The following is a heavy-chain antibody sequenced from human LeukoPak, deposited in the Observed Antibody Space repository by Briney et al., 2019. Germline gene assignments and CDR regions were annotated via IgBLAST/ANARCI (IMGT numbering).Heavy chain of an antibody. D-gene: IGHD1-26*01. CDR2: ISAYNGNT. CDR1: GYTFTNYG. J-gene: IGHJ4*02. CDR3: ARDLDQYSGRFGGFGHDF. V-gene: IGHV1-18*01. Sequence: ASVKVSCKASGYTFTNYGINWVRQAPGQGLEWMGWISAYNGNTNYAQKLQGRVTMTTDTSTSTAYMELRSVRSDDTAVYYCARDLDQYSGRFGGFGHDFWGQGTLVTVSS.